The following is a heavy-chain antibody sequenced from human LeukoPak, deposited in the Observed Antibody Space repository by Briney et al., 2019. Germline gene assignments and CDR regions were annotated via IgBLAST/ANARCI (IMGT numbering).Heavy chain of an antibody. J-gene: IGHJ6*03. Sequence: PGGSLRLSCAASGFTFSSYGMHWVRQAPGKGLEWVAVISYDGSNKYYADSVKGRFTISRDNSKNTLFLQMNSLKSEDTAVYYCTTDRVYRGVYYYYVDVWGKGTTVTVSS. V-gene: IGHV3-30*03. D-gene: IGHD3-10*01. CDR1: GFTFSSYG. CDR2: ISYDGSNK. CDR3: TTDRVYRGVYYYYVDV.